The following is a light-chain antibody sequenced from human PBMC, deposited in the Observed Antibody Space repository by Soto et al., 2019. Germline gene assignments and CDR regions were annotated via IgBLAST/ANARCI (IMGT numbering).Light chain of an antibody. CDR3: ETWDSNTWV. J-gene: IGLJ3*02. CDR2: LEGDGSY. V-gene: IGLV4-60*02. CDR1: SGHSSFI. Sequence: QPVLTQSSSASASLGSSVKLTCTLSSGHSSFIIAWHQQQPGKAPRFLMKLEGDGSYDKGSGVPDRFSGSSSGADRYLTITNLQFEDEADYYCETWDSNTWVFGGGTKLTVL.